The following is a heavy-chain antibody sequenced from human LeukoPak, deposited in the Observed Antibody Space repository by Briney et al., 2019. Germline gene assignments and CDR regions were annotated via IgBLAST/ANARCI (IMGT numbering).Heavy chain of an antibody. CDR3: PRMSGSSSSGGGFDY. J-gene: IGHJ4*02. CDR2: ISHDASNK. Sequence: GGSLRLSCAASGLPFSTFSMHWVRQAPGKGLDWVAVISHDASNKYYADSVKGRFTISRDNSKNTLYLQMNSLRAEDTAVYYCPRMSGSSSSGGGFDYWGQGTLVTVSS. D-gene: IGHD6-6*01. V-gene: IGHV3-30-3*01. CDR1: GLPFSTFS.